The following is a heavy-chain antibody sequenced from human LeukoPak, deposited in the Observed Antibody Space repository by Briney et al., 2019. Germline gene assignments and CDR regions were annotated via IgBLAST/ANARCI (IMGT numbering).Heavy chain of an antibody. V-gene: IGHV3-74*01. D-gene: IGHD5-12*01. CDR3: ARGYSGYFYY. J-gene: IGHJ4*02. CDR1: GVTFSSYW. Sequence: GGSLRLSCAASGVTFSSYWMQWVRQAPGQGLVWVSRIDGDGSSTNYADSVKGRFTISRDNAKNTVYLQMNSLRAEDTAVYYCARGYSGYFYYWGQGTLVTVSS. CDR2: IDGDGSST.